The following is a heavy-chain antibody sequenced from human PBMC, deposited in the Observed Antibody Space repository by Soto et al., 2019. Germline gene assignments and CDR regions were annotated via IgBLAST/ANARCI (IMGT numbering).Heavy chain of an antibody. CDR3: ARDKTTVVNSPPHPADYYYYGMDV. CDR2: INPSGGST. V-gene: IGHV1-46*01. D-gene: IGHD4-17*01. CDR1: GYTFTSYY. Sequence: GASVKVSCKASGYTFTSYYMHLVRLAPGQGLEWMGIINPSGGSTSYAQKFQGRVTMTRDTSTSTVYMELSSLRSEDTAVYYCARDKTTVVNSPPHPADYYYYGMDVWGQGTTVTVSS. J-gene: IGHJ6*02.